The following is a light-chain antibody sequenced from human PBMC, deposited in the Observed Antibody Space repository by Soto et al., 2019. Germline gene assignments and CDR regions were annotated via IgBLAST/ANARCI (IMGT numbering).Light chain of an antibody. J-gene: IGKJ4*01. V-gene: IGKV3-15*01. CDR1: QSVTTN. CDR3: QQYNNWPPLT. Sequence: EIVLTQSPATLSVSPGERATLTCRASQSVTTNLAWYQQRPGQAPRLLIYHAATRATGVPARFSGSGSGTDFTLTISSLQSEDFAVYYCQQYNNWPPLTFGGGTKVDIK. CDR2: HAA.